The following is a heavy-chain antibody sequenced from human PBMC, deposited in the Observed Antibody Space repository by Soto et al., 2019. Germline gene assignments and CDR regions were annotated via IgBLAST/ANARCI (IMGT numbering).Heavy chain of an antibody. CDR1: GGTFSRYT. CDR2: IIPILDIP. J-gene: IGHJ6*02. CDR3: ASHFTGVLVLGASPPGGDNYGWDV. D-gene: IGHD2-15*01. Sequence: QVQLVQSGAEVKKPGSSVKVSCKASGGTFSRYTFTWVRQAPGQGLEWMGRIIPILDIPNYAQNFQGRVTITTTKSPSTAYMELSSMPSDDTAVYYCASHFTGVLVLGASPPGGDNYGWDVWGQGTTVTVSS. V-gene: IGHV1-69*02.